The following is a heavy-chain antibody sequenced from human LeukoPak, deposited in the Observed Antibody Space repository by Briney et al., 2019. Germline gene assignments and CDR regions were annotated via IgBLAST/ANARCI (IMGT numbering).Heavy chain of an antibody. V-gene: IGHV4-31*03. CDR1: AASPGSGGDD. CDR2: IYYSGST. D-gene: IGHD2-2*02. J-gene: IGHJ4*02. CDR3: ARGLVVPAAIAPYFDY. Sequence: SQCRSPASTLAAASPGSGGDDWSWIREHPGKGLEWIGHIYYSGSTYYNPYLKSRVTISVDTSKNQFSLKLSSVTAADTAVYYCARGLVVPAAIAPYFDYWGQGTLVTVSS.